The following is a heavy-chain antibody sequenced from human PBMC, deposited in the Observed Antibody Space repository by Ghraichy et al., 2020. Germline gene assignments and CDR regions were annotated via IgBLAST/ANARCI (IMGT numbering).Heavy chain of an antibody. Sequence: GSLRLSCAASGFNFSSYSMNWVRQPPGKGLEWVSYISLSSNTIYYADSVKGRFTISRDNAKNSLYLQMNSLRDEDTAVYYCARRGPQGRSYDYWGQGTLVTVSS. CDR2: ISLSSNTI. J-gene: IGHJ4*02. CDR1: GFNFSSYS. CDR3: ARRGPQGRSYDY. V-gene: IGHV3-48*02.